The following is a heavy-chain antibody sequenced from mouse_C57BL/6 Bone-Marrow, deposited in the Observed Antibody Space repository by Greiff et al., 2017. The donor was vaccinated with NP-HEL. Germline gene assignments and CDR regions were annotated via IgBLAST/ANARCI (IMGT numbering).Heavy chain of an antibody. CDR2: IYPRDGST. D-gene: IGHD1-1*01. CDR3: ARSSPVYYFDY. CDR1: GFNIKNTY. V-gene: IGHV1S12*01. Sequence: QVQLQQSVTELVRPGASVKLSCTASGFNIKNTYMHWVKQRPEQGLEWIGYIYPRDGSTKYNEKFKGKATLTADKSSSTAYMQLNSLTSEDSAVYFCARSSPVYYFDYWGRGTTLTVSS. J-gene: IGHJ2*01.